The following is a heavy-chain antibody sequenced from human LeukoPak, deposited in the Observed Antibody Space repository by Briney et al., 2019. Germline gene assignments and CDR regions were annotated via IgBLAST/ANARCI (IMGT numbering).Heavy chain of an antibody. J-gene: IGHJ4*02. Sequence: SETLSLTCTVSGDSISSGGYYWSWIRQHPGEGLEWVGYIYYSGSTYYNPSLKSRLTISVDTSKNQFSLKLSSVTAADTAVYYCARDSDGYGGIDYWGQGTLVTVSS. D-gene: IGHD4-23*01. CDR1: GDSISSGGYY. CDR2: IYYSGST. CDR3: ARDSDGYGGIDY. V-gene: IGHV4-31*03.